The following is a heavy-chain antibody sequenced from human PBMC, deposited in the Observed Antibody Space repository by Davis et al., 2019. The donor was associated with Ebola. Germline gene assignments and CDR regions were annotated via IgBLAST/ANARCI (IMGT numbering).Heavy chain of an antibody. CDR2: IRSDGSDE. CDR1: GFTFSTYG. V-gene: IGHV3-30*02. Sequence: GESLKISCAVSGFTFSTYGMHWVRQAPGKGLEWVAFIRSDGSDEYYADSVKGRFIISRDKSKNTLYLQMNSLRTEDTAVYYCAKDSSIKEYYFDYWGQGTLVTVSS. J-gene: IGHJ4*02. CDR3: AKDSSIKEYYFDY. D-gene: IGHD6-6*01.